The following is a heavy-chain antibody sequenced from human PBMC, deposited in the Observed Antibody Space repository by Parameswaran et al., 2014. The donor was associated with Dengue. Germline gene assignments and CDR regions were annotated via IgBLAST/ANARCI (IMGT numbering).Heavy chain of an antibody. Sequence: WIRQPPGKGLEWVSSISSSSSYIYYADSVKGRFTISRDNAKNSLYLQMNSLRAEDTAVYYCARDGVVVMSYGFDYWGQGTLVTVSS. V-gene: IGHV3-21*01. CDR3: ARDGVVVMSYGFDY. CDR2: ISSSSSYI. J-gene: IGHJ4*02. D-gene: IGHD3-22*01.